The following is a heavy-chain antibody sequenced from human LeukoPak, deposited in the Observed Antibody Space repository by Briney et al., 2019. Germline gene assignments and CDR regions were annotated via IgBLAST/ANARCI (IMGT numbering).Heavy chain of an antibody. Sequence: SETLSLTCTVSGGFISSYYWSWIRQPPGKGLEWIGYIYYSGSTNYNPSLKSRVTISVDTSKNQFSLKLSSVTAADTAVYYCARGSGYFDYWGQGTLVTVSS. V-gene: IGHV4-59*01. CDR1: GGFISSYY. CDR2: IYYSGST. J-gene: IGHJ4*02. CDR3: ARGSGYFDY. D-gene: IGHD3-22*01.